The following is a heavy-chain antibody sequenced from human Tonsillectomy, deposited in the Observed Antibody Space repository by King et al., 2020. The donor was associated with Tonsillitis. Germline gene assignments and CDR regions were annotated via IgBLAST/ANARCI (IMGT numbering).Heavy chain of an antibody. CDR1: GFTFDDYA. Sequence: VQLVESGGGLVQPGRSLRLSCAASGFTFDDYAMHWVRQAPGKGLEWGSGMSWNSGSIGYADSVKGRFTISSDNAKNSLYLQMNSLRAEDTALYYCAKGHDSSGYYYIDDAFDIWGQGTMVTVSS. CDR3: AKGHDSSGYYYIDDAFDI. J-gene: IGHJ3*02. D-gene: IGHD3-22*01. V-gene: IGHV3-9*01. CDR2: MSWNSGSI.